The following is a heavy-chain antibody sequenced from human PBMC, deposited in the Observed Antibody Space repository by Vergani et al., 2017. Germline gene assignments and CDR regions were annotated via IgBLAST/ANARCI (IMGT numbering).Heavy chain of an antibody. Sequence: EVQLLESGGGLVQPGGSLRLSCAASGFTFSSCAMSWVRQAPGKGLEWVSSISGTDGRTYYTDSVKGRFTISRDNSKNTLYWQMNSLRAEDTAVYFCVKDPRDIVAVPGPHEVWGQGTLVTVSS. CDR2: ISGTDGRT. D-gene: IGHD2-2*01. V-gene: IGHV3-23*01. CDR3: VKDPRDIVAVPGPHEV. CDR1: GFTFSSCA. J-gene: IGHJ4*02.